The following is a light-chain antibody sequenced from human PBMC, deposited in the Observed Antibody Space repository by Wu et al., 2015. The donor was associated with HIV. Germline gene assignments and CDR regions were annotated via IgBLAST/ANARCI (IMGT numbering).Light chain of an antibody. CDR2: KAS. J-gene: IGKJ1*01. Sequence: DIQMTQSPSTLSALVGDRVTITCRASQNISTWLAWYQQKPGKAPKVLIYKASNLESGVPLRFSGSGSVTDFTLTIDSLEPEDFGTYYCQQYNNNRWTFGQGTKVEVK. CDR3: QQYNNNRWT. V-gene: IGKV1-5*03. CDR1: QNISTW.